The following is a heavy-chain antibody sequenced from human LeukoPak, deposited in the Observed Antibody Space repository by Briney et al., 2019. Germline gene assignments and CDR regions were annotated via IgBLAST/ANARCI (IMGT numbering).Heavy chain of an antibody. V-gene: IGHV3-48*03. CDR2: ISSSGSTI. Sequence: PGGSLRLSCAASGFTFSSYEMNWVRPAPGKGLEWVSYISSSGSTIYYADSVKGRFTISRDNAKNSLYLQMNSLRAEDTAVYYCARVNMQQWLVDDAFDIWSQGTMVTVSS. CDR3: ARVNMQQWLVDDAFDI. CDR1: GFTFSSYE. J-gene: IGHJ3*02. D-gene: IGHD6-19*01.